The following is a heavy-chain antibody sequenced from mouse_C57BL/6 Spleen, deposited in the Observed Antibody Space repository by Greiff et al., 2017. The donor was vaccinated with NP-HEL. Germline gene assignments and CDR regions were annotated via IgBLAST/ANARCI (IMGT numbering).Heavy chain of an antibody. CDR1: GYTFTDYN. D-gene: IGHD1-1*01. J-gene: IGHJ2*01. CDR3: ARNYYGSLYFDY. Sequence: VQLKESGPELVKPGASVKIPCKASGYTFTDYNMDWVKQSHGKSLEWIGDINPNNGGTIYNQKFKGKATLTVDKSSSTAYMELRSLTSEDTAVYYCARNYYGSLYFDYWGQGTTLTVSS. V-gene: IGHV1-18*01. CDR2: INPNNGGT.